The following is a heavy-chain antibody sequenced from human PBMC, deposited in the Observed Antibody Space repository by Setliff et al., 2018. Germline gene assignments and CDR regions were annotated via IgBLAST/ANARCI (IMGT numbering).Heavy chain of an antibody. J-gene: IGHJ6*03. CDR2: INYSGIT. CDR1: GASISSSSYY. V-gene: IGHV4-39*07. Sequence: SETLSLTCTVSGASISSSSYYWGWIRQPPGKGLEWIGSINYSGITYYSPSLKSRLTISLDTSKNQFSLSLNSVTAADTAVYFCARMSGFQYMDVWGKGTTVTVSS. D-gene: IGHD3-3*01. CDR3: ARMSGFQYMDV.